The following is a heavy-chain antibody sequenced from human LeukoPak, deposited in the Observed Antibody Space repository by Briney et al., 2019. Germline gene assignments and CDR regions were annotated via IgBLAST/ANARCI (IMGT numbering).Heavy chain of an antibody. D-gene: IGHD1-14*01. V-gene: IGHV3-15*01. CDR2: IKSKTNGGTT. CDR3: TADDPLNRY. CDR1: GFTFSNAW. J-gene: IGHJ4*02. Sequence: GGSLRLSCAASGFTFSNAWMSWVRQAPGKGLEWVGRIKSKTNGGTTEYAEPVKGRLTISRDDSKNTLYLQMNSLKTEDTAVYYCTADDPLNRYWRQGTLVTVSS.